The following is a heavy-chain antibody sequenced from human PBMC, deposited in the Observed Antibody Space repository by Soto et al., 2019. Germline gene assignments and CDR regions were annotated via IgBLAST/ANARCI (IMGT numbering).Heavy chain of an antibody. J-gene: IGHJ6*02. V-gene: IGHV3-23*01. Sequence: EVQLLESGGGLVQPGGSLRLSCAASGFTFGSYAMSWVRQAPGKGLEWVSAISGSGGSTYYADSVKGRFTISRDNSKNTLYLQMNSLRAEDTAVYYCARLTTVTVYYYYYGMDVWGQGTTVTVSS. D-gene: IGHD4-4*01. CDR1: GFTFGSYA. CDR2: ISGSGGST. CDR3: ARLTTVTVYYYYYGMDV.